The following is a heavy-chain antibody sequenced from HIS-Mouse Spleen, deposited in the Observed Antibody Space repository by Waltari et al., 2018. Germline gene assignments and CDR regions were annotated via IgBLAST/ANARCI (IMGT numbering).Heavy chain of an antibody. J-gene: IGHJ4*02. Sequence: EVQLVESGGGLVQPGGSLRLSCAASGFTFSSYWMSWVRQAPGKGLEWVAKLKQDGSEKYYVDSVKGRFTISRDNAKNSLYLQMNSLRAEDTAVYYCAREPHYGGNSHFDYWGQGTLVTVSS. V-gene: IGHV3-7*01. CDR3: AREPHYGGNSHFDY. CDR1: GFTFSSYW. D-gene: IGHD4-17*01. CDR2: LKQDGSEK.